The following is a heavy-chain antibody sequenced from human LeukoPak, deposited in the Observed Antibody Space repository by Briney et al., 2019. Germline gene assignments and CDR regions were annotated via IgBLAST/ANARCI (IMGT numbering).Heavy chain of an antibody. Sequence: PGGSLRLSCATSGFTFSSYWMSWVRQAPGKGLEWVANIKQDGSEKYYVDSVKGRFTISRDNSKNTLYLQMNSLRAEDTAVYYCAREVVSAGQTGDPPLYYYYYMDVWGKGTTVTISS. D-gene: IGHD7-27*01. J-gene: IGHJ6*03. V-gene: IGHV3-7*01. CDR1: GFTFSSYW. CDR3: AREVVSAGQTGDPPLYYYYYMDV. CDR2: IKQDGSEK.